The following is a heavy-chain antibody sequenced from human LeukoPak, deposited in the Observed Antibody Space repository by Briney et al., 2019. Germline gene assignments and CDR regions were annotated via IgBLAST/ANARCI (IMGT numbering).Heavy chain of an antibody. V-gene: IGHV3-15*01. D-gene: IGHD3-22*01. CDR3: TTDQGYYDSSGYYYVNY. CDR1: GFTFSNAW. CDR2: IKSKTDGGTT. Sequence: XGSLRLSCAASGFTFSNAWMSWVRQAPGKGLEWVGRIKSKTDGGTTDYAAPVKGRFTISRDDSKNTLYLQMNSLKTEDTAVYYCTTDQGYYDSSGYYYVNYWGQGTLVTVSS. J-gene: IGHJ4*02.